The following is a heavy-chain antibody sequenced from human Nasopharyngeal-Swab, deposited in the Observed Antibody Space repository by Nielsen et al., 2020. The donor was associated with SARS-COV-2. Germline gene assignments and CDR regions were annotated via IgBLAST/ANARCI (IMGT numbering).Heavy chain of an antibody. CDR2: IYYSGST. J-gene: IGHJ4*02. CDR3: ARESYYDSSGYRRVFDY. Sequence: SELSLTCTVSGGSISSYYWSWIRQPPGKGLEWIGYIYYSGSTNYNPSLKSRVTISVDTSKNQFSLKLSSVTAADTAVYYCARESYYDSSGYRRVFDYWGQGTLVTVSS. V-gene: IGHV4-59*01. CDR1: GGSISSYY. D-gene: IGHD3-22*01.